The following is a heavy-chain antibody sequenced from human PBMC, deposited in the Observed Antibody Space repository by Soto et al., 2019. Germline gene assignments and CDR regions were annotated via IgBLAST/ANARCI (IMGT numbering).Heavy chain of an antibody. CDR1: GLTFSSYG. V-gene: IGHV3-30*18. Sequence: QVQLVESGGGVVQPGRSLRLSCAASGLTFSSYGMHWVRQAPGKGLEWVAVISYDGSNKYYADSVKGRFTISRDNSKNTLYLQMNSLRAEDTAVYYCAKETSSGWPLDYWGQGTLVTVSS. J-gene: IGHJ4*02. D-gene: IGHD6-19*01. CDR3: AKETSSGWPLDY. CDR2: ISYDGSNK.